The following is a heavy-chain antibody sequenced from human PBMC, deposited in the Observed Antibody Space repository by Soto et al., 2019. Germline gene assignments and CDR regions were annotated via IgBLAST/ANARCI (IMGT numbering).Heavy chain of an antibody. V-gene: IGHV3-30-3*01. Sequence: QVQLVESGGGVVQPGRSLRLSCAASGFTFSSYAMHWVRQAPGKGLEWVAVISYDGSNKYYADSVKGRFTISRDNSKNTLYLQMNSLRDGEMAVYYCAADGAVLRLVEWLPIPNGLPWANYYCYGMDVWGQGTTVTVSS. CDR2: ISYDGSNK. CDR1: GFTFSSYA. D-gene: IGHD3-3*01. CDR3: AADGAVLRLVEWLPIPNGLPWANYYCYGMDV. J-gene: IGHJ6*02.